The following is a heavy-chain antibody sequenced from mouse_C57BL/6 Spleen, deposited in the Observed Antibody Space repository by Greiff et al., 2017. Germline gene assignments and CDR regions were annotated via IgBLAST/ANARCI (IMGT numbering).Heavy chain of an antibody. J-gene: IGHJ2*01. CDR2: ISDGGSYT. V-gene: IGHV5-4*01. CDR1: GFTFSSYA. CDR3: AREEGY. Sequence: VQLKESGGGLVKPGGSLKLSCAASGFTFSSYAMSWVRQTPEKRLEWVATISDGGSYTYYPDNVKGRFTISRDNAKNNLYLQMSHLKSEDTAMYYCAREEGYWGQGTTLTVSS.